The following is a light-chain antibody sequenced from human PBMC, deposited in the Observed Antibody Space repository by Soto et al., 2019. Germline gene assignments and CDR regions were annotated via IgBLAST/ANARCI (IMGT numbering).Light chain of an antibody. V-gene: IGKV3-20*01. J-gene: IGKJ3*01. CDR2: GAS. CDR1: QSVSSSY. CDR3: QQYGSSPPIT. Sequence: EIVLTQSPGTLSLSPGERATLSCRASQSVSSSYLAWYQQKPGQAPRRLIYGASSRATGIPDRFSGSGSGTDFTLTISRLEPEDFTVSYGQQYGSSPPITCGPGTKVDIK.